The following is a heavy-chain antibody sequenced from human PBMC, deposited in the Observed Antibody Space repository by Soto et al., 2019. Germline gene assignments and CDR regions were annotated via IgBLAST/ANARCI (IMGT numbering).Heavy chain of an antibody. D-gene: IGHD2-21*01. CDR1: GGSISSGDYY. J-gene: IGHJ3*02. V-gene: IGHV4-30-4*01. CDR2: IYYSGST. CDR3: ARVFSISAPDAFDI. Sequence: PSETLSLTCTVSGGSISSGDYYWRWIRQPPGKGLEWIGYIYYSGSTYYNPSLKSRVTISVDTSKNQFSLKLSSVTAADTAVYYCARVFSISAPDAFDIWGQGTMVTVS.